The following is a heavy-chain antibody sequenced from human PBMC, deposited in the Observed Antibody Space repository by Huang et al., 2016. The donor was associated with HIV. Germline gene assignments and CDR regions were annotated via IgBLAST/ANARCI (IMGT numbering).Heavy chain of an antibody. V-gene: IGHV3-30*18. CDR1: GFTFSGYG. Sequence: QVHLVESGGGVVQPGRSLRLSCAASGFTFSGYGMHWVRQAPGKGVGWVAVITFDGKNKYYADSVRGRFTVSRDNSQNTVSLQMNTLRAEDTAVYYCAKDNDLYYFDYWGQGTLVTVSS. J-gene: IGHJ4*02. D-gene: IGHD1-1*01. CDR3: AKDNDLYYFDY. CDR2: ITFDGKNK.